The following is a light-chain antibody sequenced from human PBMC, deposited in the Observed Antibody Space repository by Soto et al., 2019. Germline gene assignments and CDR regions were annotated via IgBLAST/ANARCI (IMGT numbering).Light chain of an antibody. J-gene: IGLJ1*01. CDR3: SSYTSSSTYV. CDR1: SSDVGGYNY. V-gene: IGLV2-14*01. Sequence: QSALTQPASVSGSPGQSITISCTGTSSDVGGYNYVSWYQQHPGKAPKLMIYEVSNRPSGVSNRFSGSKSGNTASLTISGLQAEEEADYYCSSYTSSSTYVFGNGTKXPV. CDR2: EVS.